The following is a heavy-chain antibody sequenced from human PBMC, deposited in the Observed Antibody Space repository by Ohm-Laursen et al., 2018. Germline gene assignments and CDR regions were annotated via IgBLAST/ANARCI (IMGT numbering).Heavy chain of an antibody. CDR3: ARSAGLEMATIIDY. D-gene: IGHD5-24*01. J-gene: IGHJ4*02. V-gene: IGHV3-23*01. CDR2: ISGSARST. CDR1: GFTFSNHA. Sequence: SLRLSCAAAGFTFSNHAMTWVRQAPGKGLEWVSTISGSARSTDYADSVKGRFTISRDSSKNTLYLQLNSLRAEDTAKYYCARSAGLEMATIIDYWGQGTLVTVSS.